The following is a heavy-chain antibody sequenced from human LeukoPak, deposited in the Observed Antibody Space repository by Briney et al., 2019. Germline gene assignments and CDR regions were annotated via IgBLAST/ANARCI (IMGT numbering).Heavy chain of an antibody. Sequence: GGSLRLSCAASGLSISRYSMNWVRQAPGKGLEWVSSISSASSYIYYTDSVKGRFTISRDNANNSLYLQMNSLRAEDTAVYYCARDLMGIAYRGAFYYWGQGTLVTVSS. J-gene: IGHJ4*02. CDR1: GLSISRYS. CDR3: ARDLMGIAYRGAFYY. CDR2: ISSASSYI. V-gene: IGHV3-21*04. D-gene: IGHD6-13*01.